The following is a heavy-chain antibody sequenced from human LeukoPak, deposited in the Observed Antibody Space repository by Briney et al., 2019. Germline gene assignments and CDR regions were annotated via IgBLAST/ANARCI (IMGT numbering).Heavy chain of an antibody. V-gene: IGHV4-39*01. D-gene: IGHD5-24*01. CDR2: VYYDGTS. CDR1: GGSINSHSYY. Sequence: SETLSPTCTVSGGSINSHSYYWGWIRQPPGKGLEWIGSVYYDGTSYSSPFLTSRAAVFVDTSRDEFSLDLSFVTAADTAVYYCVRHISTNTGYFDSCGQGTLVSVSS. CDR3: VRHISTNTGYFDS. J-gene: IGHJ4*02.